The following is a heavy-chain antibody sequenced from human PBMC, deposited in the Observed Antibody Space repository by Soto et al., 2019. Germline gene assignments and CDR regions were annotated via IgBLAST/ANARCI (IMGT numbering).Heavy chain of an antibody. D-gene: IGHD6-6*01. Sequence: QVQLVQSGAEVKKPGASVKVSCKASGYTFTSYAMHWVRQAPGQRLEWMGWINAGNGNTKYSQKFQGRVTITRDTSASTAYMELSSLRSEDTAVYYCARDQGIAARGGFDYWGQGTLVTVSS. V-gene: IGHV1-3*01. CDR2: INAGNGNT. CDR1: GYTFTSYA. J-gene: IGHJ4*02. CDR3: ARDQGIAARGGFDY.